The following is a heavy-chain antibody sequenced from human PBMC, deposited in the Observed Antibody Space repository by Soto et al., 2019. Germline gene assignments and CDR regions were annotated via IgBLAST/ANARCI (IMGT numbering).Heavy chain of an antibody. Sequence: ASVKVSCKASGYTFTSYYMHWVRQAPGQGLEWMGIINPSGGSTSYAQKFQGRVTMTRDTSTSTVYMELSSLRSEDTAVYYCARDAEKYYDFWSGSPLLGMDVWGQGTTVTVSS. J-gene: IGHJ6*02. CDR3: ARDAEKYYDFWSGSPLLGMDV. V-gene: IGHV1-46*01. CDR2: INPSGGST. CDR1: GYTFTSYY. D-gene: IGHD3-3*01.